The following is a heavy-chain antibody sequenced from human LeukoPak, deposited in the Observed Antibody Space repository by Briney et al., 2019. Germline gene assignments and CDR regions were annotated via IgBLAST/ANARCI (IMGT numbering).Heavy chain of an antibody. D-gene: IGHD3-22*01. CDR2: IYTSGRT. Sequence: MTSETLSLTCNVSGGSISNYLWSWIRQPAGKGLEWIGHIYTSGRTNYSPSLKSRVTMSVDTSKNQFSLKLTSVTAADTAVYYCARGPAMIVVAKGAFDIWGQGTMVTVSS. CDR3: ARGPAMIVVAKGAFDI. J-gene: IGHJ3*02. CDR1: GGSISNYL. V-gene: IGHV4-4*07.